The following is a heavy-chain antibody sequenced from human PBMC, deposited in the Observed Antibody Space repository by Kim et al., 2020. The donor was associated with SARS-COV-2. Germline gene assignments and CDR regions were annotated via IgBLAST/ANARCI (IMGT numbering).Heavy chain of an antibody. J-gene: IGHJ4*02. D-gene: IGHD4-4*01. CDR2: IYQSGGT. Sequence: SETLSLTCDVSGASISSGSYSWSWIRQPPGQGLEWIASIYQSGGTYYNPSLKSRVTISMDRSKNQFSLTLTSVTAADTAVYYCARGPYSDYFVYWGQGTL. CDR3: ARGPYSDYFVY. V-gene: IGHV4-30-2*01. CDR1: GASISSGSYS.